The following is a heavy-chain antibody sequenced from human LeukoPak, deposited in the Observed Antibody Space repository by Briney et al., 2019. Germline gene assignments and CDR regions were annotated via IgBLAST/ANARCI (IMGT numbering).Heavy chain of an antibody. Sequence: ASVKVSCKASGYTFTSYDINWVRQAPGQGLEWMGGIIPIFGTANYAQKFQGRVTITADESTSTAYMELSSLRSEDTAVYYCARDQPNYYDSSGYPKNNWFDPWGQGTLVTVSS. J-gene: IGHJ5*02. CDR1: GYTFTSYD. CDR3: ARDQPNYYDSSGYPKNNWFDP. V-gene: IGHV1-69*13. CDR2: IIPIFGTA. D-gene: IGHD3-22*01.